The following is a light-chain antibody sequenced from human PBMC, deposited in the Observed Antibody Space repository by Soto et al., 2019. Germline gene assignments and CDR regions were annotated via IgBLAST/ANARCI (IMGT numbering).Light chain of an antibody. CDR1: SSDGGGYNY. Sequence: QSALTQAPSASGSPGHSVTIFCTETSSDGGGYNYVSWYQQHPGKAPKLMIYEVSKRPSGVPDRFSGSKSGNTASLTVSGLQAEDEADYYCSSYAGRNNYVVGTGTKVTVL. CDR3: SSYAGRNNYV. J-gene: IGLJ1*01. V-gene: IGLV2-8*01. CDR2: EVS.